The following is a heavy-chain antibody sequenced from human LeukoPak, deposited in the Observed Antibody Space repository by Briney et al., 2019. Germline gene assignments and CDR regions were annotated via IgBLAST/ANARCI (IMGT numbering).Heavy chain of an antibody. J-gene: IGHJ4*02. D-gene: IGHD5-18*01. CDR3: ANGGSAMVNYYFDH. CDR2: NSGSGAST. Sequence: GGSLRLSCAASGLTFSSYAMSWVRQAPGKGLEWVSTNSGSGASTYYADSVKGRFTISRGSSKNTLYLQMNSLRAEDTAVYYCANGGSAMVNYYFDHWGQGTLVTVSS. CDR1: GLTFSSYA. V-gene: IGHV3-23*01.